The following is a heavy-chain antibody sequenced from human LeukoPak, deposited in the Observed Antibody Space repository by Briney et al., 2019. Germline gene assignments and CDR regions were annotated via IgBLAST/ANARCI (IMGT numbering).Heavy chain of an antibody. D-gene: IGHD2-21*02. V-gene: IGHV3-7*01. J-gene: IGHJ6*02. CDR3: ARDSCGGDCYYYYGMDV. CDR1: GFTFSSYW. Sequence: GGSLRLSCAASGFTFSSYWMSWVRQAPGKGLEWVANIKQDGSEKYYVDSVKGRFTISRDNAKNSLYLQMNSLRAEDTAVYYCARDSCGGDCYYYYGMDVWGRGTTVTVSS. CDR2: IKQDGSEK.